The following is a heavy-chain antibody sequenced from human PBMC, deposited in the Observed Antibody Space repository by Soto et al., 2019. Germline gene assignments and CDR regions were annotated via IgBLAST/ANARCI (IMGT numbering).Heavy chain of an antibody. D-gene: IGHD3-3*02. Sequence: EVQLVESGGGLVQPGGSLRLSCAASGFNFISHWIHWVRQAPGKGLVWVSRINVDGSNRNYADSVKGRFTISRDNAKKTVSLQMSSLRDDDTAVYFCARGIYQKYGMDVWGQGTTV. CDR1: GFNFISHW. CDR3: ARGIYQKYGMDV. CDR2: INVDGSNR. V-gene: IGHV3-74*01. J-gene: IGHJ6*02.